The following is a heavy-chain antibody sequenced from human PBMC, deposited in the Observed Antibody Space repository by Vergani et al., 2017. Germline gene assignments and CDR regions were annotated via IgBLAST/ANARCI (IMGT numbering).Heavy chain of an antibody. CDR1: GFTFSSYA. V-gene: IGHV3-23*01. CDR2: ISGSGGST. J-gene: IGHJ1*01. Sequence: EVQLLESGGGLVQPGGSLRLSCAASGFTFSSYAMSWVRQAPGKGLEWVSAISGSGGSTYYADSVKGRFTISRDNSKNTLYLQMNSLRAEDTAVYYCAEGRPGIVVVVAASLRHWGQGTLVTVSS. CDR3: AEGRPGIVVVVAASLRH. D-gene: IGHD2-15*01.